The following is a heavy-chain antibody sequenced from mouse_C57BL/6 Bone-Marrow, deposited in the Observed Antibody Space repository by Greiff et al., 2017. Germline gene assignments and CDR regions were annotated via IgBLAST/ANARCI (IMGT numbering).Heavy chain of an antibody. V-gene: IGHV1-69*01. Sequence: QVQLQQPGAELVMPGASVKLSCKASGYTFTSYWMHWVKQRPGQGLEWIGEIDPSDSYTNYNQKFKGKSTLTVDKSSSTAYMQLSSLTSEDSAGYYCARDYFDYWGQGTTLTVSS. J-gene: IGHJ2*01. CDR2: IDPSDSYT. CDR3: ARDYFDY. CDR1: GYTFTSYW.